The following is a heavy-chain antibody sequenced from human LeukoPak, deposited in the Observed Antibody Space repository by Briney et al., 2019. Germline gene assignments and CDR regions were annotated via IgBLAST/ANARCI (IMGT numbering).Heavy chain of an antibody. J-gene: IGHJ4*02. CDR2: IIPIFGTA. D-gene: IGHD6-19*01. CDR1: GGTFSSYA. V-gene: IGHV1-69*06. Sequence: SVKVSCKASGGTFSSYAISWVRQAPGQGLEWMGGIIPIFGTANYAQKFQGRVTITADKSTSTAYMELSSLRSEDTAVYYCARDEVSLAAPVGYFDYWGQGTLVTVSS. CDR3: ARDEVSLAAPVGYFDY.